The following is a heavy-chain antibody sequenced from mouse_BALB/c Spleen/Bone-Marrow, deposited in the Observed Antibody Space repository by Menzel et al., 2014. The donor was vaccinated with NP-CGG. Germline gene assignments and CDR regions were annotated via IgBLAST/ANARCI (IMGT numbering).Heavy chain of an antibody. CDR3: ARNYANEYYSILDY. CDR1: GYTFSSYW. D-gene: IGHD1-1*01. J-gene: IGHJ4*01. CDR2: ILPGSGDT. V-gene: IGHV1-9*01. Sequence: QVQLQQSGAEPMKPGASVKISCKATGYTFSSYWIEWVKQRPGHGLEWMGEILPGSGDTNYNEKFRDKATFTADTSSNTTYMHLTSLTSEDSALYYCARNYANEYYSILDYSGHGTSVTVSS.